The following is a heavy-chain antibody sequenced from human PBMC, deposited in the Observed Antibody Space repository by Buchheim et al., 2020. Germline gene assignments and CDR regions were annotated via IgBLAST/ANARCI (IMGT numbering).Heavy chain of an antibody. Sequence: EVQLVESGGTLVQPGGSLRLSCAASGFTFSSYSMSWDRQAPGKGLEWVSYISSSDSPIYYADSVKGRFTISRDNAKNSLYLLMNSLRDEDTAVYYCARSYCGGDCFSVPFGYWGQGTL. J-gene: IGHJ4*02. CDR3: ARSYCGGDCFSVPFGY. CDR2: ISSSDSPI. D-gene: IGHD2-21*02. CDR1: GFTFSSYS. V-gene: IGHV3-48*02.